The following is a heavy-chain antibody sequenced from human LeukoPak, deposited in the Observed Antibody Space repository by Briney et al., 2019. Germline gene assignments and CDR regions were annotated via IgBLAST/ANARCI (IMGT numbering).Heavy chain of an antibody. Sequence: SETLSLTCAVSGYSISSGYFWGWIRQPPGKGPEWIGSMYRDGTTYYNPSLKGRVTISVDTSNNQFSLTLSSVTAADTAVYYCARTQSSGIVGATTQFDYWGQGTLVTVSS. J-gene: IGHJ4*02. CDR1: GYSISSGYF. V-gene: IGHV4-38-2*01. CDR3: ARTQSSGIVGATTQFDY. CDR2: MYRDGTT. D-gene: IGHD1-26*01.